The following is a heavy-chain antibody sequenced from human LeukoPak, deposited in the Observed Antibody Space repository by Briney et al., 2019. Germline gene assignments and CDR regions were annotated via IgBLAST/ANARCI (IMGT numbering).Heavy chain of an antibody. D-gene: IGHD1-26*01. CDR3: ARDGSLGGTYY. J-gene: IGHJ4*02. Sequence: SETLSLTCTVSGASTGSSDHYWSWVRQTPGKGLEWLGFIFHTGTTYYNPSLQSRLRISIDTSKNQFSLRLTSATAADTAIYYCARDGSLGGTYYWGPGTPVTVSS. CDR1: GASTGSSDHY. CDR2: IFHTGTT. V-gene: IGHV4-30-4*01.